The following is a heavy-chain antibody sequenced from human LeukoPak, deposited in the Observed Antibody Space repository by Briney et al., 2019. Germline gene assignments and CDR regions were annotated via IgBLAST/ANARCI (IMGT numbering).Heavy chain of an antibody. D-gene: IGHD2-15*01. Sequence: PGGSLRLSCAASGFTFNSYAMYWVRQAPGKGLEWISGIFGSGGSPHYADSVKGRFTISRDNFQSTVYLQLGSLRVEDTAVYYCGKTTVGYSSGRYPGWPVDYWGQGALVTVSS. V-gene: IGHV3-23*01. J-gene: IGHJ4*02. CDR2: IFGSGGSP. CDR1: GFTFNSYA. CDR3: GKTTVGYSSGRYPGWPVDY.